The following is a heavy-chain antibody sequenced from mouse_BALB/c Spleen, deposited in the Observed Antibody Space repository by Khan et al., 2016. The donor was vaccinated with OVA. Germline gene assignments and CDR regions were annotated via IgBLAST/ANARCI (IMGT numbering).Heavy chain of an antibody. CDR3: VRDGAYHRNDGWFAY. Sequence: QVQLQQSGAELARPGASVKMSCKASGYTFTSYTIHWKKLRPGQGLEWIGFINPSNGYTNYNQKFKDKATLTADKSSTTVYMQLSSLTSDDSAVYNCVRDGAYHRNDGWFAYWSQGTLVTVSA. CDR2: INPSNGYT. CDR1: GYTFTSYT. V-gene: IGHV1-4*01. D-gene: IGHD2-14*01. J-gene: IGHJ3*01.